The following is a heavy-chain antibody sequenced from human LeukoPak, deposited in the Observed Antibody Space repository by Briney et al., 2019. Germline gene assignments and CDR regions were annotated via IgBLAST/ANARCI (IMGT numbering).Heavy chain of an antibody. CDR1: GGSVSSGGYY. CDR3: ARGHYSNYVGYYYGMDV. V-gene: IGHV4-31*03. Sequence: SQTLSLTCTVSGGSVSSGGYYWSWIRQHPGKGLEWIGYIYYSGSTYYNPSLKSRVTISVDTSKNQFSLKLSSVTAADTAVYYCARGHYSNYVGYYYGMDVWGQGPTVTVSS. D-gene: IGHD4-11*01. J-gene: IGHJ6*02. CDR2: IYYSGST.